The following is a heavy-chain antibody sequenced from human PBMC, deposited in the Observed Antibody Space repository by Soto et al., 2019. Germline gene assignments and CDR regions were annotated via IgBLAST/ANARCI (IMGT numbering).Heavy chain of an antibody. CDR3: ARVLRPYGSSPARKRQNSYYFDY. CDR1: GDSINSADYY. D-gene: IGHD2-15*01. Sequence: SETLSLTCNVSGDSINSADYYWSWVRQPPGKGLEWIGHSAYYGTSYYNPSLTGRVTVSVDSAKNQFSLTLNSVTAADTAVYYCARVLRPYGSSPARKRQNSYYFDYWGQGTLVTVSS. CDR2: SAYYGTS. V-gene: IGHV4-30-4*08. J-gene: IGHJ4*02.